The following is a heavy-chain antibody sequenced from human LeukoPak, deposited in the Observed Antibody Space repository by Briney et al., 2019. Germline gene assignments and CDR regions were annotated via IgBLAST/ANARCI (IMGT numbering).Heavy chain of an antibody. J-gene: IGHJ6*02. Sequence: SETLSLTCTVSGGSISSYYWSWIRQPPGKGLEWIGYIYYSGSTNYNPSLKSRVTISVDTSKNQFSLKLSSVTAADTAVYYCARGSSGGPPWYYYGMDVWGQGTTVSVSS. D-gene: IGHD6-19*01. V-gene: IGHV4-59*01. CDR2: IYYSGST. CDR3: ARGSSGGPPWYYYGMDV. CDR1: GGSISSYY.